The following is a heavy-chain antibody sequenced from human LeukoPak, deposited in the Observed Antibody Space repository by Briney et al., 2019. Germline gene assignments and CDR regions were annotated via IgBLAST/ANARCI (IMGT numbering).Heavy chain of an antibody. CDR2: ISSSSSYI. V-gene: IGHV3-21*01. CDR1: GFTFSSYS. Sequence: GGSLRLSCAASGFTFSSYSMNWVRQAPGKGLEWVSSISSSSSYIYYADSVKGRFTISRDNAKNSLYLQMNSLRAEDTAVYYCARLNRYCSSTSCHPYYFDYWGQGTLVTVSS. J-gene: IGHJ4*02. CDR3: ARLNRYCSSTSCHPYYFDY. D-gene: IGHD2-2*01.